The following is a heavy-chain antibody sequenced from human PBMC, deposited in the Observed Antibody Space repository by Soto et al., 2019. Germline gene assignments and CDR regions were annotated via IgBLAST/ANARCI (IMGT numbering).Heavy chain of an antibody. CDR2: ISGSGGST. Sequence: GGSLRLSCAASGFTFSSYAMSWVRQAQGKGLEWISAISGSGGSTYYADSVKGRFTISRDNSKNTLYLQMNSLRAEDTAVYYCAKYLGGSGYYSYLDYWGQGTLVTV. J-gene: IGHJ4*02. CDR1: GFTFSSYA. D-gene: IGHD3-22*01. V-gene: IGHV3-23*01. CDR3: AKYLGGSGYYSYLDY.